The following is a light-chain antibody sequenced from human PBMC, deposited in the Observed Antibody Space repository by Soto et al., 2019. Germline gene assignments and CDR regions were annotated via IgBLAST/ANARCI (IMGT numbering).Light chain of an antibody. CDR2: VAS. CDR3: QQYSMWPRS. Sequence: DIVMTQSPATLSVSPGERATLSCRASQTVYSNLAWYQQKPGQAPRLLIYVASTRAAGIPARFSASGSGTEFTRTISSLQSEDFAVYFCQQYSMWPRSFGGGTKVEIK. V-gene: IGKV3-15*01. J-gene: IGKJ4*01. CDR1: QTVYSN.